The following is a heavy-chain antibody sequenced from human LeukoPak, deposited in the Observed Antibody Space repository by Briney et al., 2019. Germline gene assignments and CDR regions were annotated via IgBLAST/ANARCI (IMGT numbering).Heavy chain of an antibody. Sequence: ASVKVSCKASGYTFTGYYVHWVRQAPGQGLEWMGWINTNTGNPTYAQGFTGRFVFSLDTSVSTAYLQISSLKAEDTAVYYCARAGREGPSYCGGDCYIYWGQGTLVTVSS. J-gene: IGHJ4*02. CDR2: INTNTGNP. D-gene: IGHD2-21*02. CDR3: ARAGREGPSYCGGDCYIY. V-gene: IGHV7-4-1*02. CDR1: GYTFTGYY.